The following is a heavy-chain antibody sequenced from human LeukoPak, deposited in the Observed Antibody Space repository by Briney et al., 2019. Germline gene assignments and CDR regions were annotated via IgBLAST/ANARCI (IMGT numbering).Heavy chain of an antibody. D-gene: IGHD5-18*01. CDR2: ISGSGGST. V-gene: IGHV3-23*01. Sequence: PGGSLRLSCAASGFTFSSYVMSWVRQAPGKGLEWVSGISGSGGSTNYADSVKGRVTISRGNSKSTMFQHMNSLRAEATALYYCAKIAMAWAYWGQGALVTVSS. CDR1: GFTFSSYV. J-gene: IGHJ4*02. CDR3: AKIAMAWAY.